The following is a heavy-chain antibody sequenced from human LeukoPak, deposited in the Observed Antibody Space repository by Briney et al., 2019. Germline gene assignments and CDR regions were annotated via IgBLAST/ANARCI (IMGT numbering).Heavy chain of an antibody. D-gene: IGHD3-22*01. Sequence: PGGSLRLSCAASGFTFSSYAMSWVRQAPGKGLEGVSAISGSGGSTYYADSVKGRFTISRDNSKNTLYLQMNSLRAEDTAVYYCTKTYYYDSSCYIFDYWGQGNLVTVSS. CDR3: TKTYYYDSSCYIFDY. V-gene: IGHV3-23*01. CDR2: ISGSGGST. J-gene: IGHJ4*02. CDR1: GFTFSSYA.